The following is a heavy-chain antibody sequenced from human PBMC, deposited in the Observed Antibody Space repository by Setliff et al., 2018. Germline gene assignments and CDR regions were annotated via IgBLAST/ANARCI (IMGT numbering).Heavy chain of an antibody. CDR2: IKQDGSEK. CDR3: ARDKDFWSGYAFDI. D-gene: IGHD3-3*01. CDR1: GFTFSRYW. J-gene: IGHJ3*02. V-gene: IGHV3-7*01. Sequence: PGGSLRLSCAASGFTFSRYWMSWVRQAPGKGLEWVASIKQDGSEKYYVDSVKGRFTISRDNAKNSLYLQMNSLRAEDTAVYYCARDKDFWSGYAFDIWGQGTMVTVSS.